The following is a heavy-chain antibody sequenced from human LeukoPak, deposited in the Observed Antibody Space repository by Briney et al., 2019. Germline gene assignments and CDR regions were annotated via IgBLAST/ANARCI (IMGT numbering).Heavy chain of an antibody. CDR2: IWYDGSNK. CDR1: GFTFSSYG. Sequence: GGSLRLSCAASGFTFSSYGMHWVRQAPGKGLEWVAVIWYDGSNKYYADSVKGRFTISRDNSKNTLYLQMNSLRAEDTAVYYCARDLSLYSSGWYEVVYWGQGTLVTVSS. J-gene: IGHJ4*02. CDR3: ARDLSLYSSGWYEVVY. V-gene: IGHV3-33*08. D-gene: IGHD6-19*01.